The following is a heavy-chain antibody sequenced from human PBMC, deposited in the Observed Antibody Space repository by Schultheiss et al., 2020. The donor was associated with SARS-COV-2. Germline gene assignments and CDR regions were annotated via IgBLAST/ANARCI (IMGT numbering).Heavy chain of an antibody. J-gene: IGHJ4*02. CDR2: IYYSGST. CDR1: GGSISSYY. V-gene: IGHV4-59*12. D-gene: IGHD1-26*01. Sequence: SQTLSLTCTVSGGSISSYYWSWIRQPPGKGLEWIGYIYYSGSTNYNPSLKSRVTISVDTSKNQFSLNLSSVTAADTAVYYCARDERDSGSYYFDYWGQGTLVTVSS. CDR3: ARDERDSGSYYFDY.